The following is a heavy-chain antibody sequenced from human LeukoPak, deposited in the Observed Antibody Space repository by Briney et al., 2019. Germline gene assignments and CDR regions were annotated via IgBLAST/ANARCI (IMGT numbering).Heavy chain of an antibody. Sequence: PGGSLRLSCAASGFTFSSYAMNWVRQAPGKGLEWVSSISSSSSYIYYADSVKGRFTISRDNAKNSLYLQMNSLRAEDTAVYYCARGDAYNWNYISSWGQGTLVTVSS. CDR2: ISSSSSYI. V-gene: IGHV3-21*01. CDR3: ARGDAYNWNYISS. J-gene: IGHJ4*02. D-gene: IGHD1-7*01. CDR1: GFTFSSYA.